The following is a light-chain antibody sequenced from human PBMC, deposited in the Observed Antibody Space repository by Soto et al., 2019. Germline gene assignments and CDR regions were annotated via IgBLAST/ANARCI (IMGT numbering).Light chain of an antibody. CDR3: CSYAGSSTYVV. CDR2: EGS. J-gene: IGLJ2*01. CDR1: SSDVGSYNL. Sequence: QSALTQPASVSGSPGQSITISCTGTSSDVGSYNLVSWYQQHPGKAPKLMIYEGSKRPSGVSNRFSGSKSGNTASLTISGLRVEDEAEYDCCSYAGSSTYVVFGGGTKLTVL. V-gene: IGLV2-23*01.